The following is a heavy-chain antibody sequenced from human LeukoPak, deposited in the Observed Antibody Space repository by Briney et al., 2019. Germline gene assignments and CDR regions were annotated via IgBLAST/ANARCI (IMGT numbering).Heavy chain of an antibody. CDR2: IYYSGST. J-gene: IGHJ6*03. CDR3: ARHVHTAYYMDV. Sequence: SETLSLTCTVSGGSISSYYWSWIRQPPGKGLEWIGYIYYSGSTNYNPSLKSRVTISVDTSKNQFSLKLSSVTAADTAVYYCARHVHTAYYMDVWGKGTTVTISS. V-gene: IGHV4-59*08. CDR1: GGSISSYY. D-gene: IGHD5-18*01.